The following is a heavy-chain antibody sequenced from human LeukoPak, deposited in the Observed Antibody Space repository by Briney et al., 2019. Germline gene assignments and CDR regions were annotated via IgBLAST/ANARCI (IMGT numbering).Heavy chain of an antibody. CDR2: INHSGST. CDR3: ARLTRLSTSPDRYYLDY. D-gene: IGHD6-6*01. V-gene: IGHV4-59*08. J-gene: IGHJ4*02. CDR1: GGSISSHY. Sequence: PSETLSLTCTVSGGSISSHYWSWIRQPPGKGLEWIGEINHSGSTNYNPSLKSRVTISVDTSKNQFSLKLSSVTAADSAVYYCARLTRLSTSPDRYYLDYWGQGTLVTVSS.